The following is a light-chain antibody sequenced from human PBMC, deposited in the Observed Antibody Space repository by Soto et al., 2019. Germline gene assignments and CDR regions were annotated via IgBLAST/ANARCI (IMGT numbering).Light chain of an antibody. Sequence: EIVLTQSPATLSLSPGKRATLSCRASQNIGNYLVWYQQRPGQAPRLLIHHASNRATGIPARFSGSGSGTDFTLTISSLEPEDFAVYYCQQRSDWPPLFGQGTRLEIK. CDR2: HAS. J-gene: IGKJ5*01. CDR3: QQRSDWPPL. CDR1: QNIGNY. V-gene: IGKV3-11*01.